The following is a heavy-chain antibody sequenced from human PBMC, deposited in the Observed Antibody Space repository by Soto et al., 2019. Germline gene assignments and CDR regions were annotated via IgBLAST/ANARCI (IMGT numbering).Heavy chain of an antibody. CDR2: VSTYNGNT. V-gene: IGHV1-18*01. CDR1: GYSLTTYP. CDR3: AREGSGSDFDN. D-gene: IGHD6-19*01. J-gene: IGHJ4*02. Sequence: GASVKVSCKASGYSLTTYPITWVRQAPGQGLEWLGWVSTYNGNTNYAQGLQGRVSMTTDTSTSTAYLELRNLRSDDTAVYYCAREGSGSDFDNWGQGPPVTVSS.